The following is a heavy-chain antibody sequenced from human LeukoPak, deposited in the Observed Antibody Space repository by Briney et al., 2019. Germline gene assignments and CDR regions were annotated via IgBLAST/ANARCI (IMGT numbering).Heavy chain of an antibody. V-gene: IGHV4-31*03. CDR3: ARDLAVAGHDAFDI. CDR1: GGSISSGGYY. D-gene: IGHD6-19*01. J-gene: IGHJ3*02. CDR2: IYYSGST. Sequence: SQTLSLTCTVSGGSISSGGYYWSWIRQHPGKGLEWIGYIYYSGSTYYNPSLKSRVTISVDTSKNQFSLKLSSVTAADTAVYYCARDLAVAGHDAFDIWGQGTMVTASS.